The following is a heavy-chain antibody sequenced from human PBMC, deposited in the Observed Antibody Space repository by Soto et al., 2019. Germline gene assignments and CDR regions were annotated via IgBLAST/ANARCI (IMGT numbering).Heavy chain of an antibody. CDR3: ARGTSWQLPFDY. J-gene: IGHJ4*02. CDR1: GGSISRYY. V-gene: IGHV4-59*01. D-gene: IGHD6-13*01. Sequence: PSETLSLTCTVSGGSISRYYWNWIRQPPGKGLEWSGYIYYSGSTNYNPSLKSRVTISGDTSKNQFSLKVSSVTAADTAVYYCARGTSWQLPFDYWGQGTLVTVSS. CDR2: IYYSGST.